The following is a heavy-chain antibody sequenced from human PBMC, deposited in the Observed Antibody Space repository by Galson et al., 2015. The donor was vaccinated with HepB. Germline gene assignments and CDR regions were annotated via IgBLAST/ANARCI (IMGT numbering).Heavy chain of an antibody. CDR3: ARSGGWSSGY. V-gene: IGHV3-7*03. J-gene: IGHJ4*02. D-gene: IGHD4-23*01. CDR1: GFTFNSHW. Sequence: SLRLSCAASGFTFNSHWMTWVRQAPGKGLEGVGNIKQDGSEKNYVDSVKGRFTISRDNAKSSLYLQMNSLRVEDTAVYYCARSGGWSSGYWGQGTLVTVSS. CDR2: IKQDGSEK.